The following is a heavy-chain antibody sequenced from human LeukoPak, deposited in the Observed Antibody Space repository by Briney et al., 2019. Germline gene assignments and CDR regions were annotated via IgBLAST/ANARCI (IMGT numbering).Heavy chain of an antibody. CDR1: GFTFSSYS. V-gene: IGHV3-21*01. CDR3: ASLTRAAAGLYYYYYYMDV. CDR2: ISSSSSYI. Sequence: GGSLRLSCAASGFTFSSYSMNWVRQAPGKGLEWVSSISSSSSYISYADSVRGRFTISRDNAKNSLYLQMNSLRAEDTAVYYCASLTRAAAGLYYYYYYMDVWGKGTTVTISS. D-gene: IGHD6-13*01. J-gene: IGHJ6*03.